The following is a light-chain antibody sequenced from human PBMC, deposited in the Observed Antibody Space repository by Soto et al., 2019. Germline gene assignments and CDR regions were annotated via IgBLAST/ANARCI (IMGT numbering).Light chain of an antibody. CDR1: QSVRSR. CDR2: DTY. J-gene: IGKJ1*01. Sequence: EIVMTQSPATLSVSPWERAALSCRASQSVRSRLAWYQQKPGQAPRLLIYDTYIRATGTPARFSGSGSETEFTLTITSLQPEDFAVYYCQQYKKWPRTFGHGTKVDIK. V-gene: IGKV3-15*01. CDR3: QQYKKWPRT.